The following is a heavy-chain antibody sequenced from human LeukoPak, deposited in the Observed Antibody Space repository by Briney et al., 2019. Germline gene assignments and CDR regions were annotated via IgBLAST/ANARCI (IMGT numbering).Heavy chain of an antibody. J-gene: IGHJ4*02. CDR1: GFTFSAYN. Sequence: MTGGSLRLSCAASGFTFSAYNMIWVRQAPGKGLEWVSSISTSSTYKYYADSLKGRITISRDNAKNSLYLQMNSLRAEDTAVYYCAVWVGISVAAFGYWGQGTLVTVSS. CDR2: ISTSSTYK. V-gene: IGHV3-21*01. D-gene: IGHD6-19*01. CDR3: AVWVGISVAAFGY.